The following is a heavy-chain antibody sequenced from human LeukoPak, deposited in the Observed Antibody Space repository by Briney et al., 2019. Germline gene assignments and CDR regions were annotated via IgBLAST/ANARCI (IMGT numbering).Heavy chain of an antibody. CDR2: ISSSGSTI. V-gene: IGHV3-11*01. J-gene: IGHJ4*02. CDR3: ARILWFGESLLFDY. Sequence: PGGSLRLSCAASGFTFSDYYMSWIRQAPGKGLEWVSYISSSGSTIYYADSVKGRFTISRDNAKNSLYLQMNSLRAEDTAVYYCARILWFGESLLFDYWGQGTLVTVSS. D-gene: IGHD3-10*01. CDR1: GFTFSDYY.